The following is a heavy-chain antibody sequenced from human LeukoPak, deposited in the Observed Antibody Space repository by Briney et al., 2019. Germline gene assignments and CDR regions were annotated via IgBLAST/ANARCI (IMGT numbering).Heavy chain of an antibody. CDR1: GGSFSDYC. CDR2: IYYSGTT. CDR3: ARKDYYDTSGSLSPFDY. D-gene: IGHD3-22*01. J-gene: IGHJ4*02. Sequence: PSETLSLTCTVYGGSFSDYCWSWIRQSPGKGLEWIGSIYYSGTTYYNPSLKSRVTISVDTSKNQFSLKLSSVTAADTAVYYCARKDYYDTSGSLSPFDYWGQGTLATVSS. V-gene: IGHV4-59*05.